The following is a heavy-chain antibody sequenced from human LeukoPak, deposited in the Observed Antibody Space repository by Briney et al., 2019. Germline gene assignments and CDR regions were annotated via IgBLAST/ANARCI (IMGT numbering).Heavy chain of an antibody. CDR3: AGGPIVRAVITLDY. CDR2: IYPGDFDT. CDR1: GSRFTSYW. Sequence: GASLKISCKGSGSRFTSYWIGWVRQMPGKGLEWMGIIYPGDFDTRYSPSFQGQVTISADKSISNPSLQWSSLKASATAMYYCAGGPIVRAVITLDYCGQRTLVTVSS. V-gene: IGHV5-51*01. J-gene: IGHJ4*02. D-gene: IGHD3-10*01.